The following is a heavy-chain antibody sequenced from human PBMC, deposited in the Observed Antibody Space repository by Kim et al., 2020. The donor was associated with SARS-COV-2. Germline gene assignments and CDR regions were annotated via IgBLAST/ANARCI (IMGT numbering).Heavy chain of an antibody. D-gene: IGHD6-13*01. J-gene: IGHJ5*02. V-gene: IGHV4-59*01. CDR1: GGSISSYY. Sequence: SETLSLTCTVSGGSISSYYWSWIRQPPGKGLEWIGYIYYSGSTNYNPSLKSRVTISVDTSKNQFSLKLSSVTAADTAVYYCASYGSSWSAGRSHNWFDPWGQGTLVTVSS. CDR2: IYYSGST. CDR3: ASYGSSWSAGRSHNWFDP.